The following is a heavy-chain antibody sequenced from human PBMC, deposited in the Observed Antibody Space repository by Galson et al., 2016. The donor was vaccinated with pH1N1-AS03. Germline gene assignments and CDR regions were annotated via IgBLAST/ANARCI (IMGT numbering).Heavy chain of an antibody. CDR1: GFVFSTYW. CDR2: IKQDGSEK. D-gene: IGHD3-3*01. Sequence: SLRLSCAASGFVFSTYWMSWVRLAPGKGLEWVANIKQDGSEKYYVDSVKGRFTISRDNADNSVFLQMNSLRAEDTAIYYCAREGDDFWGESKYGADYWGQGTLVTVSS. CDR3: AREGDDFWGESKYGADY. J-gene: IGHJ4*02. V-gene: IGHV3-7*01.